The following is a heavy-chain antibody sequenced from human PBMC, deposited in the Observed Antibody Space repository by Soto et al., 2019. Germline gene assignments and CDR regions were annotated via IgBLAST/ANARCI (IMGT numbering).Heavy chain of an antibody. Sequence: GGSLRLSCAASGFTFSSYAMSWVRQAPGKGLEWVSTISGTGGGTYYADFVKGRFTISTDKSRNTLYLQMNGLRVEDTAVYYCASLNPIEYRRPSSLWRDPAVAFGESASWGQGTLVTVSS. CDR2: ISGTGGGT. D-gene: IGHD3-16*01. CDR1: GFTFSSYA. V-gene: IGHV3-23*01. CDR3: ASLNPIEYRRPSSLWRDPAVAFGESAS. J-gene: IGHJ5*02.